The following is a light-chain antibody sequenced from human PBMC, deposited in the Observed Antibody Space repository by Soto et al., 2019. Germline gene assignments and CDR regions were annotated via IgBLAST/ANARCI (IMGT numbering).Light chain of an antibody. CDR1: QSVPHDF. CDR2: RAF. V-gene: IGKV3-20*01. CDR3: QQYGASWT. Sequence: ENVLTQSPGTLSLSPGEGATLSCRASQSVPHDFLAWYQQKPGQAPRLLIYRAFSRPTSIPDRFRGSGSGTDFTLIINRVEPEDFAVYYCQQYGASWTLGQGTKVEIK. J-gene: IGKJ1*01.